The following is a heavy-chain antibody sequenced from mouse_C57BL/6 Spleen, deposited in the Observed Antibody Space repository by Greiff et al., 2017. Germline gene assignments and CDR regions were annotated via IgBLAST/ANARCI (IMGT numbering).Heavy chain of an antibody. Sequence: QVHVKQSGAELVRPGSSVKLSCKASGYTFTSYWMHWVKQRPIQGLEWIGNIDPSDSETHYNQKFKDKATLTVDKSSSTAYMQLSSLTSEDSAVYYCARLGYGSSYGFAYWGQGTLVTVSA. CDR1: GYTFTSYW. V-gene: IGHV1-52*01. CDR3: ARLGYGSSYGFAY. D-gene: IGHD1-1*01. J-gene: IGHJ3*01. CDR2: IDPSDSET.